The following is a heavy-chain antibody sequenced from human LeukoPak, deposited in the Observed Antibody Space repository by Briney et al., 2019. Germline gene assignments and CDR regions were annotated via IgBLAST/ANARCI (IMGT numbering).Heavy chain of an antibody. Sequence: ASVKVSCKASGYTFTGYYMHWVRQAPGQGLEWMGWINPNSGGTNSAQKFQGRATMTRDTSISTAYMELSRLRSDDTAMYYCARGVDSGYPYFDHWGQGTLVTVSS. V-gene: IGHV1-2*02. D-gene: IGHD5-12*01. CDR1: GYTFTGYY. CDR2: INPNSGGT. CDR3: ARGVDSGYPYFDH. J-gene: IGHJ4*02.